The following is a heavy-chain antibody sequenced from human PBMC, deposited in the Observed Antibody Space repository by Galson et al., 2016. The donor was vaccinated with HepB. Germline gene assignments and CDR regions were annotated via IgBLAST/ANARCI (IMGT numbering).Heavy chain of an antibody. V-gene: IGHV4-39*02. J-gene: IGHJ5*02. CDR2: LNYSGRI. CDR1: GGSINSTGYY. CDR3: ARSRWENLDL. Sequence: ETLSLTCTVSGGSINSTGYYWGWIRQPPGKGLEWIASLNYSGRIYYNPSLKSRVTMSADTSKNHFSLRVSSVTAADTAVYYCARSRWENLDLWGQGTLVTVSS. D-gene: IGHD1-26*01.